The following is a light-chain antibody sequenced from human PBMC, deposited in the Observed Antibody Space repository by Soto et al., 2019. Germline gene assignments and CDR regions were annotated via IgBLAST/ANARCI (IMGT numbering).Light chain of an antibody. CDR1: QSVSSY. J-gene: IGKJ4*01. CDR3: QQRSNWLALT. Sequence: EIVLTQSPATLSLSLGERATISCRASQSVSSYLAWYQQKPGQAPRLLIYDASNRATGIPARFSGSGSGTEYTPTIISREPEEFSVYYCQQRSNWLALTFGGGTKVEIK. V-gene: IGKV3-11*01. CDR2: DAS.